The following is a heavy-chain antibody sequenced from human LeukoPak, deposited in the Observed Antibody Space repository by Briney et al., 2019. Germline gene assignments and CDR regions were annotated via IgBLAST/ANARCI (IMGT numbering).Heavy chain of an antibody. V-gene: IGHV3-23*01. CDR1: GFTFSSYA. D-gene: IGHD3-10*01. CDR2: ISGSGGST. CDR3: AKSQDYGSASYSVLYFDY. Sequence: GGSLRLSCAASGFTFSSYAMSWVRQAPGKGLEWVSAISGSGGSTYYADSVKGRFTISRDNSKNTLYLQMNSLRAEDTAVYYCAKSQDYGSASYSVLYFDYWGQGTLVTVSS. J-gene: IGHJ4*02.